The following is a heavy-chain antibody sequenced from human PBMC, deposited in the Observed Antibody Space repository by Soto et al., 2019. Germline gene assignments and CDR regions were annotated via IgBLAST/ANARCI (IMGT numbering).Heavy chain of an antibody. CDR3: ARVDTVTTEFDP. V-gene: IGHV1-3*01. J-gene: IGHJ5*02. Sequence: ASVKVSCKASGYTFTSYAMHWVRQAPGQRLEWMGWINAGNGNTKYSQKFQGRVTITRDTSASTAYMELSSLRSEDTAVYYCARVDTVTTEFDPWGQGTLVTVSS. CDR1: GYTFTSYA. CDR2: INAGNGNT. D-gene: IGHD4-17*01.